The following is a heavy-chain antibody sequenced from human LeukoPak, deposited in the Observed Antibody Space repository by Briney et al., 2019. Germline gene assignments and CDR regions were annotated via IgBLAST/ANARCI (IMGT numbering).Heavy chain of an antibody. D-gene: IGHD5-24*01. Sequence: SVKVSCKASGGTFSSYAISWVRQAPGQGLEWMGGIIPIFGTANYAQKFQGRVTITADESTSTAYMELSCLRSEDTAVYYCARARERWLQSDYFDYWGQGTLVTVSS. CDR2: IIPIFGTA. J-gene: IGHJ4*02. CDR1: GGTFSSYA. CDR3: ARARERWLQSDYFDY. V-gene: IGHV1-69*13.